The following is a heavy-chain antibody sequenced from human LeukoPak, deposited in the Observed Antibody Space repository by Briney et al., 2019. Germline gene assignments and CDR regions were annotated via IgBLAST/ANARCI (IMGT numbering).Heavy chain of an antibody. CDR1: GGSISSYY. V-gene: IGHV4-4*07. CDR3: ARDSPSSSSGWYFDY. J-gene: IGHJ4*02. Sequence: SETLSLTCTVSGGSISSYYWSWIRQPAGKGLEWIGRIYTSGSTNYNPSLKSRVTMSVDTSKNQFSLKLSSVTAADTAVYYCARDSPSSSSGWYFDYWGQGTLVTVSS. CDR2: IYTSGST. D-gene: IGHD6-19*01.